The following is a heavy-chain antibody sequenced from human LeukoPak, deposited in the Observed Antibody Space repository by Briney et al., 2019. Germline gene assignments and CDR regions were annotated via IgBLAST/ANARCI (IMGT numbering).Heavy chain of an antibody. J-gene: IGHJ3*02. CDR1: GYTFTGYY. CDR2: INPTSGGT. V-gene: IGHV1-2*02. D-gene: IGHD2-2*02. CDR3: ARVVCSSTSCYKDGFDI. Sequence: ASVKVSCKASGYTFTGYYMHWVRQAPGQGLEWMGWINPTSGGTNYAQTFQGRVTMTRDTSISTAYMELSRLRSDDTAVYYCARVVCSSTSCYKDGFDIWGQGTMVTVSS.